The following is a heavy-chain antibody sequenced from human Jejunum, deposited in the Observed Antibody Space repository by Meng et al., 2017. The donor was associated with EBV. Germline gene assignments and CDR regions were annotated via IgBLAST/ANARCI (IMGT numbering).Heavy chain of an antibody. CDR1: GFSVSSLY. J-gene: IGHJ4*02. CDR3: AKGYTGYFSVDY. CDR2: IYSGGST. V-gene: IGHV3-53*01. Sequence: VPLVGSGGGLIRPGGSLSLFCAASGFSVSSLYMSWVRQAPGKGLECVSIIYSGGSTYYADSVKGRFTISRDNSKNTLYLQMNGLRAEDTAVYYCAKGYTGYFSVDYWGQGTLVTVSS. D-gene: IGHD5-12*01.